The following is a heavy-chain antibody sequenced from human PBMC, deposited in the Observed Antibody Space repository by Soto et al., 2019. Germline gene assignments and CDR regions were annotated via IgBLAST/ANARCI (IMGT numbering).Heavy chain of an antibody. D-gene: IGHD3-22*01. CDR1: GFTFSSYA. J-gene: IGHJ3*02. CDR3: AKDDTMIVVACFDI. V-gene: IGHV3-23*01. Sequence: HPGGSLRLSCAAPGFTFSSYAMSWVRQAPGKGLEWVSAISGSGGSTYYADSVKGRFTIARDNSKNTLYLQMNSLRAEDTAVYYCAKDDTMIVVACFDIWGQGTMVTVAS. CDR2: ISGSGGST.